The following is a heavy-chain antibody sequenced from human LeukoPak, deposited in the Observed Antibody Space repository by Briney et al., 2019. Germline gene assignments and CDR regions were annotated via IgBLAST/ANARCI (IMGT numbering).Heavy chain of an antibody. CDR3: AGGSSTDSYYFDY. J-gene: IGHJ4*02. Sequence: PGGSLRLSCAASGFTFSSYAMSWVRQAPGKGLEWVPTIRGNGGSTYYADSVKGRFTISRDDAQNSVYLQMNSLRAEDTAVYFCAGGSSTDSYYFDYWGQGTLVTVSS. CDR2: IRGNGGST. CDR1: GFTFSSYA. V-gene: IGHV3-23*01. D-gene: IGHD2-2*01.